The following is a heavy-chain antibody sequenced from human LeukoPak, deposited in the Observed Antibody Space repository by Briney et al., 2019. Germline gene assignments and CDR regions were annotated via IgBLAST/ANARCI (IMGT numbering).Heavy chain of an antibody. CDR2: IKRQAEGWAK. Sequence: GGSLRLSCAGSGFSFSDAWFNWVRQTPEKGLEWLARIKRQAEGWAKDYAAPVKGRFTISRDDSKSTVYLQMNSLEIEDTAVYFCSRNADHDWWGQGTLVTVSS. CDR1: GFSFSDAW. V-gene: IGHV3-15*01. CDR3: SRNADHDW. D-gene: IGHD1-14*01. J-gene: IGHJ4*02.